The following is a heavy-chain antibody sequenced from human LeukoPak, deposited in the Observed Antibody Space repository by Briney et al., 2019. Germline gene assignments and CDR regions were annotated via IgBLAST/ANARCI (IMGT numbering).Heavy chain of an antibody. CDR3: ARSSSGTPFDY. V-gene: IGHV4-59*01. J-gene: IGHJ4*02. D-gene: IGHD3-10*01. CDR1: GGSISSYY. CDR2: IYYSGST. Sequence: SETLSLTCTVSGGSISSYYWSWIRQPPGKGLEWIGYIYYSGSTNYNPSLKSRVTISVDTSKNQFSLKLSSVTAADTAVYYCARSSSGTPFDYWGQGTLVTVSP.